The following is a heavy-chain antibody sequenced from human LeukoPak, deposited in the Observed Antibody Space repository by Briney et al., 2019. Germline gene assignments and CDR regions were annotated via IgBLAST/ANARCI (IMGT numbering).Heavy chain of an antibody. V-gene: IGHV3-13*05. J-gene: IGHJ2*01. CDR2: IGTAGDP. CDR3: ARGGEYYYGSGSYYHFSWYFDL. CDR1: GFTFSSYD. Sequence: GGSLRLSCAASGFTFSSYDMHWVRQATGKGLEWVSAIGTAGDPYYPGSVKGRFTISRENAKNSLYLQMNSLRAGDTAVYYCARGGEYYYGSGSYYHFSWYFDLWGRGTLVTVSS. D-gene: IGHD3-10*01.